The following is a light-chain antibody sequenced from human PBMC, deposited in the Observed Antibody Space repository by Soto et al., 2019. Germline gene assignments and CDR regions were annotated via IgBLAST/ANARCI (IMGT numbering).Light chain of an antibody. CDR3: QQYDSWPPYT. V-gene: IGKV3-15*01. CDR2: GAS. CDR1: QSVSSN. J-gene: IGKJ2*01. Sequence: EIVMTQSPATLSVSPGERVTLSCRASQSVSSNLAWYQQKPGQAPRLLIYGASTRATGVPARFSGSGSGTEFTLTISSLQSEDFAVYYCQQYDSWPPYTFGQGTKL.